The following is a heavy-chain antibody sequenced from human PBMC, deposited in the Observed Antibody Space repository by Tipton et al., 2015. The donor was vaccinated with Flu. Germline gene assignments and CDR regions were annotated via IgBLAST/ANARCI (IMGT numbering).Heavy chain of an antibody. CDR2: IIPIFGSP. J-gene: IGHJ4*02. D-gene: IGHD3-3*01. CDR1: GGTFSRNA. V-gene: IGHV1-69*18. Sequence: QVQLVQSGAEVKKPGSSVRVSCKASGGTFSRNAINWVRQAPGQGLEWMGSIIPIFGSPKYAEKFQGRVTVTADESTTTSYMELNGLRSEDTAVYYCAGLGIYYFDQWGQGTLVTVSS. CDR3: AGLGIYYFDQ.